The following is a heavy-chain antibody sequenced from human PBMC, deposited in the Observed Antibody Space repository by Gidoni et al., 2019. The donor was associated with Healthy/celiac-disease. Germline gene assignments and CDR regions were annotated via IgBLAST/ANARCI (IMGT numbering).Heavy chain of an antibody. V-gene: IGHV1-24*01. CDR2: FDPEDGET. J-gene: IGHJ4*02. CDR3: ATGIPYYDILTGSYDY. Sequence: QVQLVQSGAEVKKPGASVKVSCKVSGYTLTELSMPWVRQAPGKGLAWMGGFDPEDGETIYAQKCQGRVTMTEDTSTDTAYMELSSLRSEDTAVYYCATGIPYYDILTGSYDYWGQGTLVTVSS. CDR1: GYTLTELS. D-gene: IGHD3-9*01.